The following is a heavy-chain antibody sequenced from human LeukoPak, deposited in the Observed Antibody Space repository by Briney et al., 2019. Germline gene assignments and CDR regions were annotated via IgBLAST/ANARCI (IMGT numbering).Heavy chain of an antibody. V-gene: IGHV3-30*07. CDR2: ISYDGSNK. CDR3: TRVADTAMAPMDN. D-gene: IGHD5-18*01. CDR1: GFTFSSYA. J-gene: IGHJ4*02. Sequence: GGSLRLSCAASGFTFSSYAMHWVRQAPGKGLEWVAVISYDGSNKYYADSVKGRFTISRDNSKNTLYLQMNSLRAEDTAVYYFTRVADTAMAPMDNWGRGALVTVSS.